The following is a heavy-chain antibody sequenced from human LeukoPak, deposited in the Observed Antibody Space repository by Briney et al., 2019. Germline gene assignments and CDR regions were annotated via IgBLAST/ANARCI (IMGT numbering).Heavy chain of an antibody. J-gene: IGHJ4*02. CDR2: IYYSGST. CDR3: ARDRFGELK. D-gene: IGHD3-10*01. CDR1: GGSISSSSYY. V-gene: IGHV4-39*07. Sequence: PSETLSLTCTVSGGSISSSSYYWGWIRQPPGKGLEWIGSIYYSGSTYYNPSLKSRVTISVDTSKNQFSLKLSSVTAADTAVYYCARDRFGELKWGQGTLVTVSS.